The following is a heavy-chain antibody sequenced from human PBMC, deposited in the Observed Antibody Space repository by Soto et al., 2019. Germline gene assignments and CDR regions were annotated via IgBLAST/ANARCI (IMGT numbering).Heavy chain of an antibody. V-gene: IGHV1-69*13. CDR1: GGTFSSYA. D-gene: IGHD3-22*01. CDR3: AREGGSAGDSSDLSAFDI. J-gene: IGHJ3*02. Sequence: SVKVSCKASGGTFSSYAISWVRQAPGQGLEWMGGIIPIFGTANYAQKFQGRVTITADESTSTAYMELSSLRSEDTAVYYCAREGGSAGDSSDLSAFDIWGQGTMVTVSS. CDR2: IIPIFGTA.